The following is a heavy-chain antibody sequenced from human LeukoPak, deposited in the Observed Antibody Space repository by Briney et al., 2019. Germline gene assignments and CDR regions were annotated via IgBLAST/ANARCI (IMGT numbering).Heavy chain of an antibody. CDR3: ARAHCSPTSCSRIDY. D-gene: IGHD2-2*01. V-gene: IGHV3-23*01. Sequence: PGGSLRLFRASSGFTFSTCAQGWGRQAPGKGLGWVSAISGSGGSTFYADSVKGRFTISRDNSKNTVYLQMSGLRAEDTALYYCARAHCSPTSCSRIDYWGQGTLVTVSS. J-gene: IGHJ4*02. CDR1: GFTFSTCA. CDR2: ISGSGGST.